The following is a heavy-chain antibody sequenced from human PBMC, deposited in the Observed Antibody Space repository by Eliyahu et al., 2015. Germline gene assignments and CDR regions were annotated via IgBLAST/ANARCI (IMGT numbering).Heavy chain of an antibody. CDR3: AKNGASRDGYGFFDY. D-gene: IGHD5-24*01. Sequence: EVQLLESGGGLVQPGGSLRLSCAASGFTFXSYAMSXXRQAPGKGXXWXSAIXGSGGSTYYADSVKGRFTISRDNSKNTLYLQMNSLRAEDTAVYYCAKNGASRDGYGFFDYWGQGTLVTVSS. J-gene: IGHJ4*02. CDR2: IXGSGGST. CDR1: GFTFXSYA. V-gene: IGHV3-23*01.